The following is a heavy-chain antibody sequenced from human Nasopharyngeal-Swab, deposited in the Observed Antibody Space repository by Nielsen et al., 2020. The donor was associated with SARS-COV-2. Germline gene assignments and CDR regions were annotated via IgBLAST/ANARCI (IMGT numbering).Heavy chain of an antibody. D-gene: IGHD5-18*01. CDR2: ISGSGGST. Sequence: WIRQPPGKGLEWVSAISGSGGSTYYADSVKGRFTISRDNSKNTLFLQMNSLRAEDTAVYYCAKSVGYSDGLWDYWGQGTLVTVSS. J-gene: IGHJ4*02. CDR3: AKSVGYSDGLWDY. V-gene: IGHV3-23*01.